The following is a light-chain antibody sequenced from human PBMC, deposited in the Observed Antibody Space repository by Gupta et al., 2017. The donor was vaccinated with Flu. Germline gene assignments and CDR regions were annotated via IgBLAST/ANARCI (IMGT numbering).Light chain of an antibody. Sequence: QSALTQPASVSGSPGQSITIPCTGTSSDVGNYNFVSWYQQHPGKAPKLIIYKGSQRPSGISNRFSGSKSGNTASLTISGLQAEDEADYHCCSYAGTSAMVFGGGTKVTVL. V-gene: IGLV2-23*01. CDR1: SSDVGNYNF. J-gene: IGLJ2*01. CDR2: KGS. CDR3: CSYAGTSAMV.